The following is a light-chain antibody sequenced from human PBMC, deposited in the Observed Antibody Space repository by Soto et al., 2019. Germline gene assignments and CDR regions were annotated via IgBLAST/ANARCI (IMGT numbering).Light chain of an antibody. V-gene: IGKV1-9*01. CDR1: QGTSSY. CDR2: GAS. Sequence: CRASQGTSSYLAWFQQKPGRAPKLLIYGASTLQSGVPARFSGSGSGTDFTLTISNLQPEDFATYYCQQLNAYPLTFGQVTRLEI. J-gene: IGKJ5*01. CDR3: QQLNAYPLT.